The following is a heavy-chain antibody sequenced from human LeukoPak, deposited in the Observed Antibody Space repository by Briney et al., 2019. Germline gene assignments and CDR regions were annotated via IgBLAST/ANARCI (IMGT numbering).Heavy chain of an antibody. V-gene: IGHV4-39*01. Sequence: SETLSLTCNVSGASISSSNYYWGWIRQPPGKGLDWIGIISYSGSTYCRPSLKSRITISVDTSKNQLSLKLSSVTAADTAVYYCARLGPEGPFDYWGQGTLVTVSS. CDR1: GASISSSNYY. CDR2: ISYSGST. J-gene: IGHJ4*02. CDR3: ARLGPEGPFDY. D-gene: IGHD1-14*01.